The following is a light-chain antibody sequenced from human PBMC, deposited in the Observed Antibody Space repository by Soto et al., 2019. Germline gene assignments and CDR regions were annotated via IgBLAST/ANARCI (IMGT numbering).Light chain of an antibody. V-gene: IGKV3-20*01. J-gene: IGKJ2*01. CDR1: QSVRSTY. CDR3: QQDGTSPGT. CDR2: GAS. Sequence: EIVLTQSPGTLSLSPGERATLSCRASQSVRSTYLAWYQQKPGQAPRLLIYGASSRASGIPDRFSGSGSGTDFALTITRLEPEDCAVFYCQQDGTSPGTFGQGTKLEIK.